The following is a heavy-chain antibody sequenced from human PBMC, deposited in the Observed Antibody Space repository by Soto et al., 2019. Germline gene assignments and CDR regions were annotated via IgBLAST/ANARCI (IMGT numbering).Heavy chain of an antibody. D-gene: IGHD6-19*01. CDR1: GFTFSSYD. J-gene: IGHJ5*02. Sequence: PGGSLRLSCAASGFTFSSYDMNWVRQAPGKGLEWASYISSSSSTIYYADSVKGRFTISRDNAKNSLYLQMNSLRAEDTAVYYCAGHGGQWLNWFDPWGQGILVTVSS. CDR2: ISSSSSTI. CDR3: AGHGGQWLNWFDP. V-gene: IGHV3-48*01.